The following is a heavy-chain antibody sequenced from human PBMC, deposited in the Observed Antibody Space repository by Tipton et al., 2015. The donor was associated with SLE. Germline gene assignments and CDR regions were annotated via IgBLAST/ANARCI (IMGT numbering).Heavy chain of an antibody. Sequence: SLRLSCAASGFTFSSYGMNWVRQAPGKGLEWVSYNSDCGSIIHYADSVKGRFTVSRDNAKKSVYLQMNSLRAEDTAVYYCARGRYDSIWGQGTTVTVSS. D-gene: IGHD3-16*01. CDR3: ARGRYDSI. CDR2: NSDCGSII. V-gene: IGHV3-48*03. J-gene: IGHJ3*02. CDR1: GFTFSSYG.